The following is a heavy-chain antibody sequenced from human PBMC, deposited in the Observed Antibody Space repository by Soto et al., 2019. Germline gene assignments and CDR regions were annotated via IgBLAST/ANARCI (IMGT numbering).Heavy chain of an antibody. CDR1: GFTFNDHY. J-gene: IGHJ4*02. D-gene: IGHD3-16*01. CDR3: VTGVSENALYHFDY. V-gene: IGHV3-72*01. CDR2: TKNKANSYTT. Sequence: PGGSLTLSCAASGFTFNDHYMDWVRQAPGKGLEWVGRTKNKANSYTTEYAASVKGRFTISRDESKNSLYLQMNSLKTEDTAVYYCVTGVSENALYHFDYWRQGTLVTVSS.